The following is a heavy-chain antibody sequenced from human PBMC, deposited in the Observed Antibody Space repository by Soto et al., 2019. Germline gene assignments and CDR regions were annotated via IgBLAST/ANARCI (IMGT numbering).Heavy chain of an antibody. J-gene: IGHJ6*03. D-gene: IGHD6-19*01. CDR2: IYYSGST. CDR1: GVSISSSSYY. Sequence: SETLSLTCTVSGVSISSSSYYWGWIRQPPGKGLEWIGSIYYSGSTYYNPSLKSRVTISVDTSKNQFSLKLSSVTAAETAVYYCASAVEYYYYYIDVWGKGTTVTVSS. V-gene: IGHV4-39*01. CDR3: ASAVEYYYYYIDV.